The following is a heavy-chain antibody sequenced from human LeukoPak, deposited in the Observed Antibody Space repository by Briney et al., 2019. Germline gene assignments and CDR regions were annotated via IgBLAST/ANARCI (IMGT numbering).Heavy chain of an antibody. CDR2: IWCDGSNK. CDR1: GFTFSTYG. D-gene: IGHD2-2*01. CDR3: AKASGRYCSSTRCQAPLDY. V-gene: IGHV3-33*06. J-gene: IGHJ4*02. Sequence: PGRSLRLSCAASGFTFSTYGMHWVRQAPGRGLEWVAVIWCDGSNKYNADSVRGRFTISRDNSKNTLYLEMNSLRDEDTAVYYCAKASGRYCSSTRCQAPLDYWGQGTLVTVSS.